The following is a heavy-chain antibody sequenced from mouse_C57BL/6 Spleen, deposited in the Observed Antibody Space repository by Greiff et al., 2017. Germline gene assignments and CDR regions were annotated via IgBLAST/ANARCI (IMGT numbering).Heavy chain of an antibody. D-gene: IGHD1-1*01. CDR1: GYTFTSYW. Sequence: QVQLQQPGAELVKPGASVKLSCKASGYTFTSYWMPWVQQSPGRGLEWIGRIDPNSGGTKYNDKFKSNVTLTVDKPSSTAYMQLNSLTSEVSAVYNCAREGYCGSSYDWYFDVWGTGTTVTVSS. CDR2: IDPNSGGT. J-gene: IGHJ1*03. CDR3: AREGYCGSSYDWYFDV. V-gene: IGHV1-72*01.